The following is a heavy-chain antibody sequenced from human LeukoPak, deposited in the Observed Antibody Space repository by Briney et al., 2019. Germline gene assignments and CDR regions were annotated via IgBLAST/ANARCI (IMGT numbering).Heavy chain of an antibody. J-gene: IGHJ4*02. CDR1: GFTFSSYA. CDR3: ARDSSSWYVFDY. D-gene: IGHD6-13*01. Sequence: GGSXRLXCAASGFTFSSYAIHWVRQAPGKGLEWVAVISYDGSNKYYADSVKGRFTISRDNSKNTLYLQMNSLRAEDTAVYYCARDSSSWYVFDYWGQGTLVTVSS. CDR2: ISYDGSNK. V-gene: IGHV3-30-3*01.